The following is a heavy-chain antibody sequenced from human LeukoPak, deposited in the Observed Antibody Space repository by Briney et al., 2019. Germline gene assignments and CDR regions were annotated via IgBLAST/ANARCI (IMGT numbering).Heavy chain of an antibody. Sequence: GGSLRPSCAASGFSVGYNYMNWVRQAPGEGLEWVSVIYSGAGSMYYADSVKGRFTISRDDFKNTVYLQMNSLRAEDTAVYYCARDEGGALEAPCPALDFWGQGTKVTVSS. V-gene: IGHV3-53*01. CDR2: IYSGAGSM. CDR1: GFSVGYNY. J-gene: IGHJ3*01. D-gene: IGHD1-26*01. CDR3: ARDEGGALEAPCPALDF.